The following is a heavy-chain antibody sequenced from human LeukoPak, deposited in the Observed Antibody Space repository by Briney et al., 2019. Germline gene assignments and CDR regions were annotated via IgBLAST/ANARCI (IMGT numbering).Heavy chain of an antibody. Sequence: SETLSLTCTVSGDFITGSTYYWGWIRQPPGMGLEWIGSMYYSGSTYSNPSLRSRVTMSADTSKNQFSLNLKSVTAADTAVYYCARQYYDSTGYYYFDYWGQGTLVTVSS. CDR1: GDFITGSTYY. CDR2: MYYSGST. D-gene: IGHD3-22*01. J-gene: IGHJ4*02. CDR3: ARQYYDSTGYYYFDY. V-gene: IGHV4-39*01.